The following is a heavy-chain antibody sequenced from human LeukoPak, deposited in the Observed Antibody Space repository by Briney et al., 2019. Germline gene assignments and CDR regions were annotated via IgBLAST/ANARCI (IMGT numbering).Heavy chain of an antibody. CDR2: ISAYNGNT. V-gene: IGHV1-18*01. D-gene: IGHD3-22*01. CDR1: GYTFTSYG. J-gene: IGHJ4*02. Sequence: GASVKVSCKASGYTFTSYGISWVRQAPGQGLEWMGWISAYNGNTNYAQKLQGRVTMTTDTSTSTAYMELRSLRSDDTAVYYCARVGDTPRLSYYYDSSGYYSDYWGQGTLVTVSS. CDR3: ARVGDTPRLSYYYDSSGYYSDY.